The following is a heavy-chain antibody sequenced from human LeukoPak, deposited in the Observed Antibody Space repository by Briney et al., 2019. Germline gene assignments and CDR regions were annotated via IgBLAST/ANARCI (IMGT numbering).Heavy chain of an antibody. V-gene: IGHV4-39*01. CDR3: ARHDAARLPHSY. CDR1: GDTIYGSSSY. Sequence: SETLSLTCSVSGDTIYGSSSYWGWIRQPPGKGLEWIGSIYYSGSTHYNPSLKSRVTISVDTSKNQFSLKLSSVTAADTAVYYCARHDAARLPHSYWGQGTLVTVSS. J-gene: IGHJ4*02. D-gene: IGHD6-6*01. CDR2: IYYSGST.